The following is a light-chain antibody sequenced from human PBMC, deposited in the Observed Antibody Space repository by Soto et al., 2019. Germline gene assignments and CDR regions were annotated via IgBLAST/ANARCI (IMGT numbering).Light chain of an antibody. CDR3: QTWDGNTVV. CDR2: EGI. Sequence: QSALTQPASVSGSPGQSITISCTGTSSDVGGYKYVSWYQQHPGKAPKLIIYEGIKRPSGVSNRFSGSKSGNTASLTITETQNLDEADYFCQTWDGNTVVFGGGTKLTVL. V-gene: IGLV2-14*03. J-gene: IGLJ2*01. CDR1: SSDVGGYKY.